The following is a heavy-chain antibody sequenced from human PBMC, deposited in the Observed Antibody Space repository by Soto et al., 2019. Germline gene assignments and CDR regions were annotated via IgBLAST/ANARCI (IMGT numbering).Heavy chain of an antibody. CDR3: ARDPRPPDCSGGSCYPY. CDR1: GGTFSSYA. J-gene: IGHJ4*02. Sequence: QVQLVQSGAEVKKPGSSVKVSCKASGGTFSSYAISWVRQAPGQGLEWMGGIIPIFGTANYAQKFQGRVTITADESTSTGYMELSSLRSEDTAVYYCARDPRPPDCSGGSCYPYWGQGTLVTVSS. V-gene: IGHV1-69*01. D-gene: IGHD2-15*01. CDR2: IIPIFGTA.